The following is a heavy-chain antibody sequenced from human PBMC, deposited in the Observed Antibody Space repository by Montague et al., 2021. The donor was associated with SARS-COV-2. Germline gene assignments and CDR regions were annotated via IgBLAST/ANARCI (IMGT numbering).Heavy chain of an antibody. Sequence: SETLSLTCTFSGASRSTKNYYWGWIRQPPGKGLEWIGSISYSATSYSNPSLKSRVTMSVDTSRNQFSLSLRSVTAADTALYYCARLPPNGRWHLDLWGRGTLVTVSS. CDR2: ISYSATS. CDR3: ARLPPNGRWHLDL. V-gene: IGHV4-39*07. J-gene: IGHJ2*01. D-gene: IGHD2-8*01. CDR1: GASRSTKNYY.